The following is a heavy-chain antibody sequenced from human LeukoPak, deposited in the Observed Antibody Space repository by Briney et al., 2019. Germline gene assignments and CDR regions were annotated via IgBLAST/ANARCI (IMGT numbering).Heavy chain of an antibody. CDR1: GFTFSDYY. D-gene: IGHD6-13*01. Sequence: GGSLRLSCAASGFTFSDYYMSWIRQAPGKGLEWVSAISGSGGSTYYADSVKGRFTISRDNSKNTLYLQMNSLRAEDTAVYYCAKSPASIAAAGGVDYWGQGTLVTVSS. J-gene: IGHJ4*02. CDR3: AKSPASIAAAGGVDY. V-gene: IGHV3-23*01. CDR2: ISGSGGST.